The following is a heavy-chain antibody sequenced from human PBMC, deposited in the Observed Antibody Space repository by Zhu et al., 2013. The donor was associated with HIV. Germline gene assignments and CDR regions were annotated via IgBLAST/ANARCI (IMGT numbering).Heavy chain of an antibody. V-gene: IGHV1-2*02. Sequence: QVQLVQSGAEVKKPGSSVKVSCKASGGTFSNYGINWVRQAPGQGLEWMGWINPNSGGTNFAQKFHGRVTMTRDTSISTAYMELSRLRSDDTAVYYCARVGNYYDSSGPFDYWGQGNPGHRLL. CDR1: GGTFSNYG. CDR3: ARVGNYYDSSGPFDY. J-gene: IGHJ4*02. D-gene: IGHD3-22*01. CDR2: INPNSGGT.